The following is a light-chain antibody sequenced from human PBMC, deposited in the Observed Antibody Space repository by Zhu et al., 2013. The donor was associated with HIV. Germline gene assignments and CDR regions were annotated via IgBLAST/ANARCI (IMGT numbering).Light chain of an antibody. Sequence: QSVLTQPPSASGTPGQRVTISCSGSSSNIGNNNVYWYQQLPGTTPKVLMYRNNQRPSGVPDRFSGSKSGTSASLAISGLRSEDEAVYYCAIWDDSLSSWVFGGGTKVSVL. CDR2: RNN. CDR1: SSNIGNNN. J-gene: IGLJ3*02. CDR3: AIWDDSLSSWV. V-gene: IGLV1-47*01.